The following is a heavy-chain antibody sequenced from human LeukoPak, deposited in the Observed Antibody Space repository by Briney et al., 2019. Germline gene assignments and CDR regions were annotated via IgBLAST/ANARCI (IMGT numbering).Heavy chain of an antibody. V-gene: IGHV3-21*01. D-gene: IGHD3-10*01. J-gene: IGHJ6*03. CDR1: GFTFSSYS. CDR3: AREGKERERITMVRGVTAYYYYYMDV. CDR2: ISSSSSYI. Sequence: GGSLRLSCAASGFTFSSYSMNWVRQAPGKGLEWVSSISSSSSYIYYADSVKGRFTISRDNAKNSLYLQMNSLRAEDTAVYCCAREGKERERITMVRGVTAYYYYYMDVWGKGTTVTVSS.